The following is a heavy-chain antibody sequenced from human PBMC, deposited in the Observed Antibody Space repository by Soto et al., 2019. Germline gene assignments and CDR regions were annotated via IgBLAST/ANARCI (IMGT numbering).Heavy chain of an antibody. V-gene: IGHV1-18*01. CDR3: ARQEGHIEPMIVEFDF. J-gene: IGHJ4*02. CDR2: ISAYNGNT. Sequence: QVQLVQSGPEVKKPGASVMLSCKASGYTFTTYGVRWVRQAPGLGLEWMGWISAYNGNTNYAQKFHGRVTMTTDASANTAYLELRSLRSDDTAVYYCARQEGHIEPMIVEFDFWGQGTLVTVSS. CDR1: GYTFTTYG. D-gene: IGHD2-21*01.